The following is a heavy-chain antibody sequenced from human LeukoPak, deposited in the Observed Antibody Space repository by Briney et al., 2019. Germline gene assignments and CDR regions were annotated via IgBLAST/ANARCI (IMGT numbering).Heavy chain of an antibody. D-gene: IGHD3-22*01. J-gene: IGHJ4*02. CDR3: AGTYYYDSSGYSTFDY. CDR1: GGTFSSYA. V-gene: IGHV1-69*13. Sequence: SVKVSCKASGGTFSSYAISWVRQAPGQGLEWMGGIIPIFGTANYAQKFQGRVTITADESTSTAYMELSSLRSEDTAVYYCAGTYYYDSSGYSTFDYWGQGTLVTVSS. CDR2: IIPIFGTA.